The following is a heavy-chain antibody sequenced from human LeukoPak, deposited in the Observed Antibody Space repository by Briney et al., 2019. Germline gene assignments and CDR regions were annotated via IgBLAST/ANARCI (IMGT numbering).Heavy chain of an antibody. CDR1: GGSVSSGSYY. CDR3: ARAYSYGLIHDAFDI. V-gene: IGHV4-61*01. Sequence: PSETLSLTCTVSGGSVSSGSYYWSWIRQPPGKGLEWIGYIYYTGTTTYNPSLKSRVTISLDTSKNQFSLKLTSMTAADTAVYYCARAYSYGLIHDAFDIWGQGTMVTVSS. CDR2: IYYTGTT. D-gene: IGHD5-18*01. J-gene: IGHJ3*02.